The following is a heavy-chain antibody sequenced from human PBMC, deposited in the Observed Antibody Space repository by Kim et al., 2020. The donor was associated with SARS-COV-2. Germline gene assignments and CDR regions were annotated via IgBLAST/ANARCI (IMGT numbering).Heavy chain of an antibody. J-gene: IGHJ4*02. CDR3: AKVHSRSWPDPFDH. V-gene: IGHV3-23*01. Sequence: GGSLRLSCAASGFTFTMFGMSWVRQAPGKGPEWVATMSGSGLAIFYANSVKGRFTISRDNYKNTVFLQMNSLRAEDTAVYYCAKVHSRSWPDPFDHWGQGTLVTVSS. CDR2: MSGSGLAI. D-gene: IGHD3-10*01. CDR1: GFTFTMFG.